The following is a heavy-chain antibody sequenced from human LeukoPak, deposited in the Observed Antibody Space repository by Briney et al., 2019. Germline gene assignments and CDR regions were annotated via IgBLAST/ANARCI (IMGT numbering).Heavy chain of an antibody. V-gene: IGHV1-2*02. CDR2: INPNSGAT. J-gene: IGHJ3*02. CDR3: ARAILGYCSSTSCWPEDI. D-gene: IGHD2-2*01. Sequence: ASVKVSCKASGYTFTGYYMHWVRQAPGQGLEWMGWINPNSGATNYAQKFQGRVTMTRDTSISTAYMELSRLRSDDTAVYYCARAILGYCSSTSCWPEDIWGQGTMVTVSS. CDR1: GYTFTGYY.